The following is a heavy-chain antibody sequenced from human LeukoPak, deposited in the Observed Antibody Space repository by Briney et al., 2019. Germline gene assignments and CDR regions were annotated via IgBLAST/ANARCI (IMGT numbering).Heavy chain of an antibody. V-gene: IGHV3-74*01. CDR2: INSDGINT. J-gene: IGHJ4*02. CDR3: AKDPLWFGELLGPYYFDY. Sequence: PGGSLRLSCAASGFTFSNYWMHWVRQAPGKGLVWVSRINSDGINTSYADSVKGRFTISRDNSKNTLYPQMNSLGAEDTAVYYCAKDPLWFGELLGPYYFDYWGQGTLVTVSS. D-gene: IGHD3-10*01. CDR1: GFTFSNYW.